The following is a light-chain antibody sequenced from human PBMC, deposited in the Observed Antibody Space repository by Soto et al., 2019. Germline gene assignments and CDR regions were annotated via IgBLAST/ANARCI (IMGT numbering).Light chain of an antibody. CDR3: QQYTNAPRT. CDR1: QSINNYF. CDR2: RAS. Sequence: EIVLTQSPGSLSLSPGETATLSCRASQSINNYFLAWHQQRPGQAPRLLIFRASQRASGIPDRFRGSGSGTDFTLTITGLEPEDFAVYYCQQYTNAPRTFGQGTKVEIK. J-gene: IGKJ1*01. V-gene: IGKV3-20*01.